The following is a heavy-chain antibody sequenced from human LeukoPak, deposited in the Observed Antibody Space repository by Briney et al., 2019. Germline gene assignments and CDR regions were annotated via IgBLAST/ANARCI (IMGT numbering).Heavy chain of an antibody. CDR3: AKDGVATITYDY. J-gene: IGHJ4*02. CDR1: GFTFSSYA. D-gene: IGHD5-12*01. Sequence: GGSLRLSCAASGFTFSSYAMSWVRQAPGKGLEWVSVISGSGGATYYADSVRGRFTISRDNSKNTLYLQMNSLRAEDTAVYYCAKDGVATITYDYWGRGTLVTVSS. V-gene: IGHV3-23*01. CDR2: ISGSGGAT.